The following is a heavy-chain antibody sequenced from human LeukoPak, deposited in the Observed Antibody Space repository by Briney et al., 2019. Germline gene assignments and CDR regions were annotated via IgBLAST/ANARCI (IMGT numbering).Heavy chain of an antibody. V-gene: IGHV1-2*02. CDR3: ARDRVRGSSSWYRYYYYGMAV. J-gene: IGHJ6*02. CDR1: GYTFTGYY. Sequence: AASVKVSCKASGYTFTGYYMHWVRQAPGQGLEWMGWITPSSGGTNYAQKFQGRVTMTRDTSISTAYMELSRLRSDDTAVYYCARDRVRGSSSWYRYYYYGMAVWGQGTTVTVSS. D-gene: IGHD6-13*01. CDR2: ITPSSGGT.